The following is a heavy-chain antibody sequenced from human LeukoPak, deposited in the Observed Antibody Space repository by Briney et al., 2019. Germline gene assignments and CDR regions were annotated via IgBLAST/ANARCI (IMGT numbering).Heavy chain of an antibody. CDR3: ARGGGLRAYYFDY. CDR1: GFTFSSYA. Sequence: GGSLRLSCAASGFTFSSYAMHWVRQAPGKGLEWVAVISYDGSNKYYADSVKGRSTISRDNSKNTLYLQMNSLRAEDTAVYYCARGGGLRAYYFDYWGQGTLVTVSS. D-gene: IGHD5-24*01. J-gene: IGHJ4*02. CDR2: ISYDGSNK. V-gene: IGHV3-30*04.